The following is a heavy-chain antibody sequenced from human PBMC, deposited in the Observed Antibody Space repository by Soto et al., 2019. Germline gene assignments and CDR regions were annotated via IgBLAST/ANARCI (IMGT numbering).Heavy chain of an antibody. CDR3: ARTHTAMVMWNYYYYYGMDV. V-gene: IGHV1-69*13. CDR2: IIPIFGTA. J-gene: IGHJ6*02. Sequence: SVKVSCKASGGTFSSYAIIWVRQAPGQGLEWMGGIIPIFGTANYAQKFQGRVTITADESTSTAYMELSSLRSEDTAVYYCARTHTAMVMWNYYYYYGMDVWGQGTTVTVSS. CDR1: GGTFSSYA. D-gene: IGHD5-18*01.